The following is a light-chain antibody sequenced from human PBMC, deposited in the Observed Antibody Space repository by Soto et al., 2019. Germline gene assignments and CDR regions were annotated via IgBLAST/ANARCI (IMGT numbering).Light chain of an antibody. CDR2: GAS. J-gene: IGKJ1*01. CDR3: QQWIRWT. CDR1: QSVGTN. Sequence: EIVMTQSPATLTVSPGDRATLSCRASQSVGTNLAWYQQKPGQAPRLLIYGASTRAAGIPARFSGSGSEIEFTLTISSLQSEDFAIYYCQQWIRWTFGQGTRLELK. V-gene: IGKV3-15*01.